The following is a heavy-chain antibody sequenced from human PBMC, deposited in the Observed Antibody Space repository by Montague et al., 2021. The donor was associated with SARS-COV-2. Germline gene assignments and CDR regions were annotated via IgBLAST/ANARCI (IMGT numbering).Heavy chain of an antibody. V-gene: IGHV4-39*01. J-gene: IGHJ4*02. D-gene: IGHD3-10*01. CDR3: ASERIYGSGSSYSPFLLVGY. Sequence: SETLSLTCTVSGGSISSSSYYWGWIRQPPGKGLEWIGSIYYSGSTYYNPSLKSRVTISVDTSKNQFSLKLSSVTAADTAVYYCASERIYGSGSSYSPFLLVGYWGQGTLVTVSS. CDR1: GGSISSSSYY. CDR2: IYYSGST.